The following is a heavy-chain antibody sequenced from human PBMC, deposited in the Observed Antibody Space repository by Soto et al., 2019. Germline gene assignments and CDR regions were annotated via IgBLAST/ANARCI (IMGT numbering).Heavy chain of an antibody. D-gene: IGHD2-2*01. CDR1: GFTFSSYG. CDR3: AKEVVPAAKVPRRNGMDV. V-gene: IGHV3-30*18. J-gene: IGHJ6*02. CDR2: ISYDGSNK. Sequence: LRLSCAASGFTFSSYGMHWVRQAPGKGLEWVAVISYDGSNKYYADSVKGRFTISRDNSKNTLYLQMNSLRAEDTAVYYCAKEVVPAAKVPRRNGMDVWGQGTTVTVSS.